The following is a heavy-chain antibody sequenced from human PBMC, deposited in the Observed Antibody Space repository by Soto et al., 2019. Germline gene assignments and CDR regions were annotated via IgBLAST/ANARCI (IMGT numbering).Heavy chain of an antibody. CDR3: AQEGRYCSSTSCLYYYGMDV. CDR2: ISYDGSNK. J-gene: IGHJ6*02. CDR1: GFTFSTYG. Sequence: QVQLVESGGGVVQPGRSLRLSCAASGFTFSTYGMHWVRQSPGKGLECVAVISYDGSNKYYADSVKGRFTISRDNSKNTLYLQMNSLRAEDTAVYYCAQEGRYCSSTSCLYYYGMDVWGQGPTATVSS. V-gene: IGHV3-30*18. D-gene: IGHD2-2*01.